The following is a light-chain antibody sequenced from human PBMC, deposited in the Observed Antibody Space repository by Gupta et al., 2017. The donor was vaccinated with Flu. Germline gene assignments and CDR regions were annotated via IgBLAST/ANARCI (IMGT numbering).Light chain of an antibody. CDR2: RNN. Sequence: AGLTQPPSVSKGLRQTATLTCTVNSTNVGNQGAAWLQQHQGHPPKVLSDRNNNRPSGIPERFSASRSGNTASLTITGLQPEDEADYYCSAWDSSLNEAVFGGGTKVTVL. CDR1: STNVGNQG. J-gene: IGLJ3*02. CDR3: SAWDSSLNEAV. V-gene: IGLV10-54*04.